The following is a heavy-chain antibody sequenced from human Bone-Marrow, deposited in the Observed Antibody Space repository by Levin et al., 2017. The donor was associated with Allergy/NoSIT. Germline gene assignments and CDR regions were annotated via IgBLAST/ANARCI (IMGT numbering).Heavy chain of an antibody. D-gene: IGHD3-16*01. V-gene: IGHV3-23*01. J-gene: IGHJ2*01. CDR3: AKWVRGSDGGWFFDF. CDR2: LSGRGETT. CDR1: GFTFSSYA. Sequence: GESLKISCAASGFTFSSYAMTWVRQAPGTGLEWISGLSGRGETTYYADSVKGRFTISRDNDKNTLFLQMNSLRTEDTALFYCAKWVRGSDGGWFFDFWGRGTLVTVSS.